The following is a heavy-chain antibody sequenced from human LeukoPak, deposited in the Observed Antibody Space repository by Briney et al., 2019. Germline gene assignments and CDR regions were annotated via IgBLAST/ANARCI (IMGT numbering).Heavy chain of an antibody. CDR2: VSTGGVST. V-gene: IGHV3-23*01. D-gene: IGHD7-27*01. CDR1: GFTFSSYG. CDR3: AKVTGNWYFDL. J-gene: IGHJ2*01. Sequence: GRSLRLSCAASGFTFSSYGMHWVRQAPGKGLEWVSAVSTGGVSTYYADSVKGRFTISRDNSKNTLYLQVNSLRAEDTAVYYCAKVTGNWYFDLWGRGTLVTVSS.